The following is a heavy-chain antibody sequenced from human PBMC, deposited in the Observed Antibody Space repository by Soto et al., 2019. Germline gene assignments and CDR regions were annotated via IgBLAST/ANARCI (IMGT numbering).Heavy chain of an antibody. CDR3: ARDAPSDDFWSGSSYGMDV. V-gene: IGHV3-48*03. CDR2: ISPSGTFI. CDR1: GFTFSDYE. D-gene: IGHD3-3*01. Sequence: EVQLVESGGGLVQPGGSLRLSCAASGFTFSDYEMNWVRQAPGKGLEWVSYISPSGTFIYYADSVKGRFTISRDNAKNLLYLQMNSLRAEDSSVYFCARDAPSDDFWSGSSYGMDVWGQGTTVTVSS. J-gene: IGHJ6*02.